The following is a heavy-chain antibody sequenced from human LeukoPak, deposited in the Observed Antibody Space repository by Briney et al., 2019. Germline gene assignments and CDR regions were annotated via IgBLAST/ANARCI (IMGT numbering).Heavy chain of an antibody. V-gene: IGHV3-30-3*01. Sequence: GGSLRLSCAASGFTFRNYVIHWVRQAPGKGLEWVAVTSSDLNVKLYADSVKGRFTISRDNSRSTLYLQMNSLRPEDTAVYYCATEGPYSYALWGQGTLVTVSS. J-gene: IGHJ4*02. D-gene: IGHD5-18*01. CDR3: ATEGPYSYAL. CDR1: GFTFRNYV. CDR2: TSSDLNVK.